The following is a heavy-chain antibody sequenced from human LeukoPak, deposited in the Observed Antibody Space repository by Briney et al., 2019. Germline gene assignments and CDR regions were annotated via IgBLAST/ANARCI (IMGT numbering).Heavy chain of an antibody. V-gene: IGHV4-39*01. CDR1: GGSISSSSYF. D-gene: IGHD6-19*01. J-gene: IGHJ5*02. CDR3: ARSSRYSSGRRPWFDP. Sequence: SETLSLTCTVSGGSISSSSYFWGWIRQPPGKGLEWIGSIYYCGSTYYNASLKSRVTISVGTYKNQFSLKLSSVTAADTAVYYCARSSRYSSGRRPWFDPWGQGTLVTVSS. CDR2: IYYCGST.